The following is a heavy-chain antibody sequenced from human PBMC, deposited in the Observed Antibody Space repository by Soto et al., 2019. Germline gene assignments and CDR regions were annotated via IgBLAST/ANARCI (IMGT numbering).Heavy chain of an antibody. Sequence: EVQLLESGGGLVQPGGSLRLSCAASGFTFSSYAMSWVRQAPGKGLEWVSAISGSGGSTYYADSVKGRFTISRDNSKNTLYLKMNTQRPEDRAVFYWANAAPEAADGFAPGGQGTRVTVPS. D-gene: IGHD4-17*01. CDR1: GFTFSSYA. V-gene: IGHV3-23*01. CDR3: ANAAPEAADGFAP. CDR2: ISGSGGST. J-gene: IGHJ5*02.